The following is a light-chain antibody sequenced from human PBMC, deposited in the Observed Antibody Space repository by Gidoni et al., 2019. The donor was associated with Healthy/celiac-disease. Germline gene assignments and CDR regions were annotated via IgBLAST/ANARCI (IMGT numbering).Light chain of an antibody. CDR2: KAS. Sequence: DIRMTQSPSTLSASVGDRVTITCRASQSISSWLAWYQQQPGKAPKLLIYKASSLESGVPSRFSGSGSGTEFTLTISSLQPDDFATYYCQQYNSYWTFGQGTKVEIK. CDR1: QSISSW. V-gene: IGKV1-5*03. CDR3: QQYNSYWT. J-gene: IGKJ1*01.